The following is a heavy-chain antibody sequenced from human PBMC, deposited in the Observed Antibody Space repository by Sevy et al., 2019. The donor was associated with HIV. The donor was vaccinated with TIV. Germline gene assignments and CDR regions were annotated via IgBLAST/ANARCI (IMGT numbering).Heavy chain of an antibody. CDR3: VKVGGGAAMVTYFDY. Sequence: PGGSLRLSCAASGFTFSSYGMHWVRQAPGKGLEWVAFIGYDGSDKFYADSVKGRFTISRDNSKNTLYLQMNSLRVEDTAVYYCVKVGGGAAMVTYFDYWGQGTLVTVSS. D-gene: IGHD5-18*01. V-gene: IGHV3-30*02. CDR1: GFTFSSYG. J-gene: IGHJ4*02. CDR2: IGYDGSDK.